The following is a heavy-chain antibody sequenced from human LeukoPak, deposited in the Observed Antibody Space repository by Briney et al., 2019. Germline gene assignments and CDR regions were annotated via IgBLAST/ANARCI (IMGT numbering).Heavy chain of an antibody. CDR1: GFTFSDYY. Sequence: GGSLRLSCAASGFTFSDYYMSWIRQAPGKGLEWVSYISSSGSTIYYADSVKGRFTISRDNSKNTLYLQMNSLRAEDTAVYYCAKAGYYYDSSGYLYYYGMDVWGQGTTVTVSS. D-gene: IGHD3-22*01. CDR3: AKAGYYYDSSGYLYYYGMDV. CDR2: ISSSGSTI. J-gene: IGHJ6*02. V-gene: IGHV3-11*01.